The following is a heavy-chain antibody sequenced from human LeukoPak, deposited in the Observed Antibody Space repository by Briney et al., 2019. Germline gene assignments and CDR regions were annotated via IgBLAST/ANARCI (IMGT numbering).Heavy chain of an antibody. D-gene: IGHD6-13*01. CDR1: GFTSTTAW. J-gene: IGHJ3*01. Sequence: GGSLRLSCASSGFTSTTAWMTWVRQAPGKGLEWVDDIRQDGSDKYYVDSVKGRFIISRDNAKKSVSLHMNNLRVEDTAVYYCVVYKYILSWSAFDFWGLRTMVTVSS. CDR2: IRQDGSDK. CDR3: VVYKYILSWSAFDF. V-gene: IGHV3-7*01.